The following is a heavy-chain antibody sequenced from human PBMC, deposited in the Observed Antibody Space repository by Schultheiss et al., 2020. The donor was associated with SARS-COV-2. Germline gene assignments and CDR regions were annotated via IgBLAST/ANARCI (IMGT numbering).Heavy chain of an antibody. D-gene: IGHD3-10*01. CDR3: AAGPLWFGELLLLDY. V-gene: IGHV4-61*08. CDR1: GGSISSGGYY. CDR2: IYTSGST. Sequence: SETLSLTCTVSGGSISSGGYYWSWIRQHPGKGLEWIGRIYTSGSTNYNPSLKSRVTISVDTSKNQFSLKLSSVTAADTAVYYCAAGPLWFGELLLLDYWGQGTLVTVSS. J-gene: IGHJ4*02.